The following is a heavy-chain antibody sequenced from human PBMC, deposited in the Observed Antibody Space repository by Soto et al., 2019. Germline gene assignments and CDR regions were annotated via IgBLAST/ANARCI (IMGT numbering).Heavy chain of an antibody. Sequence: PGGSLRLSCAASGFTFSSYGMHWVRQAPGKGLEWVAVIWYDGSNKYYADSVKGRFTISRDNSKNTLYLQMNSLRAEDTAVYYCARGYNWNYYFDYWGQGTLVTVSS. J-gene: IGHJ4*02. CDR3: ARGYNWNYYFDY. D-gene: IGHD1-1*01. CDR2: IWYDGSNK. CDR1: GFTFSSYG. V-gene: IGHV3-33*01.